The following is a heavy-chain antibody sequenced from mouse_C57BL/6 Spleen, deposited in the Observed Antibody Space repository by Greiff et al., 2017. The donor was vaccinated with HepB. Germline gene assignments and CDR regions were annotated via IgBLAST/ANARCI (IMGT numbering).Heavy chain of an antibody. CDR3: ARRDYSNFLDY. CDR1: GFTFSDYG. Sequence: VHVKQSGGGLVKPGGSLKLSCAASGFTFSDYGMHWVRQAPEKGLEWVAYISSGSSTIYYADTVKGRFTISRDNAKNTLFLQMTSLRSEDTAMYYCARRDYSNFLDYWGQGTTLTVSS. J-gene: IGHJ2*01. CDR2: ISSGSSTI. V-gene: IGHV5-17*01. D-gene: IGHD2-5*01.